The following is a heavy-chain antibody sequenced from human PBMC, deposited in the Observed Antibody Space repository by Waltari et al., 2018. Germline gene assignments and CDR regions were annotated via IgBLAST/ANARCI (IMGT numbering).Heavy chain of an antibody. CDR3: ARDRHCSSSGCSGL. CDR1: GFTVRNNF. J-gene: IGHJ4*02. CDR2: IYSGGST. Sequence: EVQLVESGGGLIQPGGSLGPSGAACGFTVRNNFMMWVRQAPGKVLECVSLIYSGGSTYYEDSVKGRFTISRDYSENTLYLQMNSLRGEDTAVYYCARDRHCSSSGCSGLWGQGTLVTVSS. V-gene: IGHV3-53*01. D-gene: IGHD2-2*01.